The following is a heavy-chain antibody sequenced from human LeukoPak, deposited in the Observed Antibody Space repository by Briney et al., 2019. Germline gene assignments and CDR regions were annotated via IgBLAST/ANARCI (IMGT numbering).Heavy chain of an antibody. J-gene: IGHJ4*02. Sequence: GASVKVSCKASGGTFSSYAISWVRQAPGQGLEWMGGIIPIFGTANYAQKFQGRVTITADKSTSTAYMELSSLRSEDTAVYYCARDQGLYCGGDCYTFDYWGQGTLVTVSS. CDR2: IIPIFGTA. CDR3: ARDQGLYCGGDCYTFDY. V-gene: IGHV1-69*06. D-gene: IGHD2-21*02. CDR1: GGTFSSYA.